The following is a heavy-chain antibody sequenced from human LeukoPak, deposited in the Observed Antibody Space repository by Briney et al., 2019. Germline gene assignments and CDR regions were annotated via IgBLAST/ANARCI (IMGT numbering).Heavy chain of an antibody. V-gene: IGHV3-33*01. Sequence: GGSLRLSCAASGFTFSNYGMHWVRQAPGKGLEWVAVIWYDGSNKYYADSVKGRFTISRDNSKNTLYLQMNSLRAEDTAVYYCASYRRFGEFPHAFDIWGQGTMVIVSS. D-gene: IGHD3-10*01. CDR1: GFTFSNYG. J-gene: IGHJ3*02. CDR2: IWYDGSNK. CDR3: ASYRRFGEFPHAFDI.